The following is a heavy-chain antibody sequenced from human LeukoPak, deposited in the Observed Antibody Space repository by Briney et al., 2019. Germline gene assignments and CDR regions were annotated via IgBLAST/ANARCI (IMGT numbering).Heavy chain of an antibody. CDR3: ARDHPTVYYFDY. V-gene: IGHV1-69*04. D-gene: IGHD1-26*01. J-gene: IGHJ4*02. Sequence: GSSVKVSCKASGGTFSSYAISWVRQAPGQGLEWMGRIIPILGIANYAQKFQGRVTITADKSTSTAYMELSSLRSEDTAVYYCARDHPTVYYFDYWGQGTLVTVSS. CDR2: IIPILGIA. CDR1: GGTFSSYA.